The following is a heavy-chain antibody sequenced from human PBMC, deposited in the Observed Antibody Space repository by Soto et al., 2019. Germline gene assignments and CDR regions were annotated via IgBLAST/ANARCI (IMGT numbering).Heavy chain of an antibody. CDR3: ARGGNWFDP. V-gene: IGHV1-69*12. D-gene: IGHD3-16*01. Sequence: QVQLVQSGAEVKKPGSSVKVSCKASGGTFSSYAIGWVRQAPGKGLEWMGGIIPIFGTANYAQKFQGRVTITADESTRTAYMELSSLRSEQTAVYYCARGGNWFDPWGQGTLVTVSS. J-gene: IGHJ5*02. CDR2: IIPIFGTA. CDR1: GGTFSSYA.